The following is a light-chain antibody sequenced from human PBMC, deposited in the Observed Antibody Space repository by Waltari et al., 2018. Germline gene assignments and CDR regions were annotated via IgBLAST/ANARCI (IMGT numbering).Light chain of an antibody. CDR2: LGS. V-gene: IGKV2-28*01. CDR3: MQALQTPLT. J-gene: IGKJ4*01. CDR1: HSLLYSNGYNY. Sequence: DIVMTQSQLSLPVTPGEPASIYCRSSHSLLYSNGYNYLDWYLQKPGQSPQLRIYLGSNRASGVPDRFSGSGSGTDFTLKISRVEAEDVGVYYCMQALQTPLTFGGGTKVEIK.